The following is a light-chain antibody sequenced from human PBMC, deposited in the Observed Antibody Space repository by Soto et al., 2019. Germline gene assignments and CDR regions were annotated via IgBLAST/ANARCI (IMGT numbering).Light chain of an antibody. CDR1: QSIRTD. V-gene: IGKV3D-15*01. Sequence: DIVMTQSPATLSVSPGERATLSCRASQSIRTDLAWYQQKSGQGPRLLIYDASTRATGIPARFSGSGSGTDFTLTISRLEPEDFAVYYCQQFSSYPLTFGGGTKVDNK. CDR3: QQFSSYPLT. CDR2: DAS. J-gene: IGKJ4*01.